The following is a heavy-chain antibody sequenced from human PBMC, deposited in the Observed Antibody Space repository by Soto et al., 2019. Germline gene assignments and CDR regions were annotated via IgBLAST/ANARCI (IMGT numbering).Heavy chain of an antibody. Sequence: ASVKVSCKASGYTFTSYGISWVRQAPGQGLEWMGWIGAYNGNTNYAQKLQGRVTMTTDTSTSTAYTELRSLRSDDTAVYYCARDIVVAAYYYYYYMDVWGKGTTVTVSS. J-gene: IGHJ6*03. CDR2: IGAYNGNT. CDR3: ARDIVVAAYYYYYYMDV. CDR1: GYTFTSYG. D-gene: IGHD2-2*01. V-gene: IGHV1-18*01.